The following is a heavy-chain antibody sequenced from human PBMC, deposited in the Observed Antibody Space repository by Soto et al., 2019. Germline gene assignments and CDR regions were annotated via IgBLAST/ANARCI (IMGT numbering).Heavy chain of an antibody. D-gene: IGHD4-17*01. V-gene: IGHV4-59*08. Sequence: PSETLSLTCTVSGDSISSYYWSWIRQPPGKGLEWIGYIYYSGSTKYNPSLKGRVTISVDTSKNQFSLNLSSVTAADTAVYYCTRHASGGDYRFEYWGQGTLVTVSS. J-gene: IGHJ4*02. CDR1: GDSISSYY. CDR3: TRHASGGDYRFEY. CDR2: IYYSGST.